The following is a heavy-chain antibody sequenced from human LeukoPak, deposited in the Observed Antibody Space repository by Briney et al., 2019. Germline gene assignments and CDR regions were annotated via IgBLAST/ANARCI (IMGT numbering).Heavy chain of an antibody. CDR1: GGSVSSGSYY. V-gene: IGHV4-61*01. J-gene: IGHJ4*02. CDR3: AREEPYSSRWFPSGFDY. Sequence: SETLSLTCTVSGGSVSSGSYYWSWIRQPLGKGLEWIGYIYYSGSTNYNPSLKSRVTISVDTSKNQFSLKLSSVTAADTAVYYCAREEPYSSRWFPSGFDYWGQGTLVTVSS. CDR2: IYYSGST. D-gene: IGHD6-13*01.